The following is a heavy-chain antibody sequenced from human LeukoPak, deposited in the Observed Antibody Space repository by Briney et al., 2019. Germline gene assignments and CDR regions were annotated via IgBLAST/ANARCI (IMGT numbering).Heavy chain of an antibody. CDR3: ARTCKPSSGWQGAWYFDL. V-gene: IGHV4-59*08. J-gene: IGHJ2*01. CDR2: IYYSGST. D-gene: IGHD6-19*01. Sequence: PSETLSLTCTVSGGSISSYYWSWIRQPPGKGLEWIGYIYYSGSTNYNPSLKSRVTISVDTSKNQFSLKLSSVTAADTAVYYCARTCKPSSGWQGAWYFDLWGRGTLVTVSS. CDR1: GGSISSYY.